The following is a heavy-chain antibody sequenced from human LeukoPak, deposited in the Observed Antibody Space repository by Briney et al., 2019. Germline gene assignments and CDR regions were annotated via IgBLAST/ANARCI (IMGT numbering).Heavy chain of an antibody. Sequence: PSQTLSLTCTVSGGSISSGDYYWSWIRQPPGKGLEWIGYIYYSGSTYYNPSLKSRVTISVDTSKNQFSLKLSSVTAADTAVYYCAREDVRENYFDYWGQGTLVTVSS. V-gene: IGHV4-30-4*01. CDR2: IYYSGST. CDR3: AREDVRENYFDY. J-gene: IGHJ4*02. CDR1: GGSISSGDYY.